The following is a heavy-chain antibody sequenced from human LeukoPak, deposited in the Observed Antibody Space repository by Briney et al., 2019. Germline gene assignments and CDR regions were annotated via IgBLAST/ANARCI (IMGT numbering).Heavy chain of an antibody. J-gene: IGHJ4*02. V-gene: IGHV3-23*01. Sequence: RGSLRLSCVVSGITLSNYGMSWVRQAPGKGLEWVSGISERGGSTNYADSVKGRFIISRDTSKNTVYLQMNSLRVEDTAVYFCAKRGIVIRAVIIIGFHKEAYYFDYWGQGILVTVSS. D-gene: IGHD3-10*01. CDR3: AKRGIVIRAVIIIGFHKEAYYFDY. CDR1: GITLSNYG. CDR2: ISERGGST.